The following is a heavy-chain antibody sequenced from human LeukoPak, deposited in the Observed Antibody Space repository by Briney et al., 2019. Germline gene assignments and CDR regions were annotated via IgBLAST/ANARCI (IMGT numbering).Heavy chain of an antibody. CDR1: GFTFSSYA. J-gene: IGHJ3*02. Sequence: GGSLRLSCAASGFTFSSYAMSWVRQAPGKGLEGVSAISGSGGSTYYADSVKGRFTISRDNSKNTLDLQMNSLRAEDTAVYYCAKDSSGYYYVGILDAFDIWGQGTMVTVSS. CDR3: AKDSSGYYYVGILDAFDI. V-gene: IGHV3-23*01. CDR2: ISGSGGST. D-gene: IGHD3-22*01.